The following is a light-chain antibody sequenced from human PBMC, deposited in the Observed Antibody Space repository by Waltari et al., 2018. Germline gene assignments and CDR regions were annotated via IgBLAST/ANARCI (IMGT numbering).Light chain of an antibody. CDR3: TLYMGSGVL. CDR2: STT. CDR1: SGSVSTSNY. V-gene: IGLV8-61*01. Sequence: TVVTQEPSLSVSPGGTVTLTCGLSSGSVSTSNYPSWYQQTPGQAPRMLIYSTTTRPSGVPDRFSGSILGNKAALTITGAQADDESDYYCTLYMGSGVLFGGGTRLTVL. J-gene: IGLJ2*01.